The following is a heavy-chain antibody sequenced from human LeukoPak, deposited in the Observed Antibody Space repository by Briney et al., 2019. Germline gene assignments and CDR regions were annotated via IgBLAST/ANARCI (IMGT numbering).Heavy chain of an antibody. Sequence: SVKASCKASGGTFSSYAISWVRQAPGQGLEWIGGIIPIFGTANYAQKFQGRVTITTDESTSTAYMELSSLRSEDTAVYYCAWQYSSSPFDYWGQGTLVTVSS. CDR3: AWQYSSSPFDY. CDR2: IIPIFGTA. V-gene: IGHV1-69*05. CDR1: GGTFSSYA. J-gene: IGHJ4*02. D-gene: IGHD6-6*01.